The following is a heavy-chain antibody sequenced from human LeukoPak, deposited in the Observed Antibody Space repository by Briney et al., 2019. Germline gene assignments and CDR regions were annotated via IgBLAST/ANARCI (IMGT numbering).Heavy chain of an antibody. V-gene: IGHV3-21*01. J-gene: IGHJ4*02. Sequence: GGSLRLSCAASGFTFSSYNMNWVRQAPGKGLEWVSSISSSTSYIYYADSVKGRFTISRDNAKNSLYLQMNSLRAEDTAVYYCARMPRSGYYFDYWGQGTLVTVSS. CDR2: ISSSTSYI. D-gene: IGHD1-14*01. CDR1: GFTFSSYN. CDR3: ARMPRSGYYFDY.